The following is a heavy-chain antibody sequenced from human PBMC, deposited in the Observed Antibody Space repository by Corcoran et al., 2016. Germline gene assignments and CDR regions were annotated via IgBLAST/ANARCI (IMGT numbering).Heavy chain of an antibody. V-gene: IGHV3-15*01. CDR1: GFTFSNAW. J-gene: IGHJ3*02. D-gene: IGHD3-22*01. CDR2: IKSRNDGGTT. CDR3: SYYYDRSDYRSVFGI. Sequence: EVQLEESGGGLVKPGESLRLSCEVSGFTFSNAWMSWVRQAPGKGLEWVGRIKSRNDGGTTDYAAPVKGRFTISREDSKNTLYLQMNSLKSEDTAMYYCSYYYDRSDYRSVFGIWGQGTMVTVSS.